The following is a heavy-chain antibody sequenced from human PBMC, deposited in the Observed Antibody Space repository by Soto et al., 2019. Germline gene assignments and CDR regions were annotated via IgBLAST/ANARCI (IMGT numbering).Heavy chain of an antibody. D-gene: IGHD4-17*01. Sequence: GGSLRLSCAASGFTFSSYAMSWVRQAPGKGLEWVSAISVSGGSTYYADSVRGRFTISRDNSKNTLYLRMNSLRAEDTAVYYCANYYADAYYYYYYMDVWGKGTTVTVSS. CDR3: ANYYADAYYYYYYMDV. J-gene: IGHJ6*03. CDR2: ISVSGGST. CDR1: GFTFSSYA. V-gene: IGHV3-23*01.